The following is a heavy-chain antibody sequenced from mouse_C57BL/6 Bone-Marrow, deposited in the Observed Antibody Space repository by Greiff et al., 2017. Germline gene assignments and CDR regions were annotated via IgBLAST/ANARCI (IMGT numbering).Heavy chain of an antibody. Sequence: VQLQQPGAELVMPGASVKLSCKASGYTFTSYWMHWVKQRPGQGLEWIGEIDPSDSYTNYNQKFKDKSTLTVDKSSSTAYMQLSSLTSEDSAVYYCARPAYYSNFYAMDYWGQGTSVTVSS. CDR3: ARPAYYSNFYAMDY. CDR2: IDPSDSYT. CDR1: GYTFTSYW. D-gene: IGHD2-5*01. V-gene: IGHV1-69*01. J-gene: IGHJ4*01.